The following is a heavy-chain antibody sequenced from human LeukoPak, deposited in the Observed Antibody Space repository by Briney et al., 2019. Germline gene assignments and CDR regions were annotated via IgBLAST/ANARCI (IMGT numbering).Heavy chain of an antibody. V-gene: IGHV3-48*03. CDR2: ISSSGSTI. CDR3: STGGYRHYEIFTGYYLVTHYIYY. D-gene: IGHD3-9*01. Sequence: PVGSLRLSCVPSGYSPTSYEMNWVCQAPGKGLEWVSYISSSGSTIYYADAVKDRFTISRDNAKNSLYLQTKSLRAEDRAVYHCSTGGYRHYEIFTGYYLVTHYIYYCGEGTPVTVSS. J-gene: IGHJ4*02. CDR1: GYSPTSYE.